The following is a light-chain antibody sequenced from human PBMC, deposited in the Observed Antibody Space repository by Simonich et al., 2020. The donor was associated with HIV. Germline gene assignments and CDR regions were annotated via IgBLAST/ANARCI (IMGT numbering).Light chain of an antibody. CDR3: QQYNNWPRT. J-gene: IGKJ1*01. CDR1: QSVSSN. V-gene: IGKV3-15*01. Sequence: EIVMTQSPVTLSVSPGERATLSCRARQSVSSNLAWFQQKPSQAPRFVIYGASIRATGIPARFGGSVTGPEFTLTISSMQSEDFAVYYCQQYNNWPRTFGQGTKVEIK. CDR2: GAS.